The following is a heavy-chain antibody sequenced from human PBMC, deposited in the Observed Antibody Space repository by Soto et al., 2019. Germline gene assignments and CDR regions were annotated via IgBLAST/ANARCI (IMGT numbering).Heavy chain of an antibody. CDR3: ARQSYGDYEGGLYY. Sequence: QLQLQESGPGLVKPSETLSLTCTVSGGSISSSSYYWGWIRQPPGKGLEWIGSIYYSGSTYYNPSLKSRVTISVDTAKNQFSLKLSSVTAADTAVYYCARQSYGDYEGGLYYWGQGTLVTVSS. CDR2: IYYSGST. D-gene: IGHD4-17*01. J-gene: IGHJ4*02. CDR1: GGSISSSSYY. V-gene: IGHV4-39*01.